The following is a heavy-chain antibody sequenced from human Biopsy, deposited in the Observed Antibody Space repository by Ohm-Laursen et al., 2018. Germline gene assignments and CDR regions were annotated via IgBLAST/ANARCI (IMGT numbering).Heavy chain of an antibody. V-gene: IGHV4-34*01. CDR3: ARVPLPGIGAAYQGRFLYGMDV. D-gene: IGHD6-13*01. J-gene: IGHJ6*02. CDR2: ITQSGST. Sequence: SETLSLTWSVYGGSFNGYFWSWIRQPPGKGLEWIGGITQSGSTNYSPSLKSRVTISVDTAKKQFSLSLRSVTAADTAVYYCARVPLPGIGAAYQGRFLYGMDVWGQGTTVSASS. CDR1: GGSFNGYF.